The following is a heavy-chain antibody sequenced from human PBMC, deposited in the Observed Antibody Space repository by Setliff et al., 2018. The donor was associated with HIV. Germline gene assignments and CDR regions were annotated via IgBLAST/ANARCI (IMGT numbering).Heavy chain of an antibody. CDR2: INPNSGGT. Sequence: GASVKVSCKASGYTFTGYYMHWVRQAPGQGLEWMGWINPNSGGTNYAQKFQGWVTMTRDTSISTAYMELSRLRSDDTAVYYCASGSGYCRNGDCYIGVHKNPDKYFYDYWGQGTLVTVSS. CDR3: ASGSGYCRNGDCYIGVHKNPDKYFYDY. V-gene: IGHV1-2*04. CDR1: GYTFTGYY. J-gene: IGHJ4*02. D-gene: IGHD2-8*01.